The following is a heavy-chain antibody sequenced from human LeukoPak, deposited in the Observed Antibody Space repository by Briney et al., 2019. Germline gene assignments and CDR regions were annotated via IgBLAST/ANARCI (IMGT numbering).Heavy chain of an antibody. CDR1: DGSISSRSYY. CDR3: ASHQSGGSSDDY. CDR2: IYTSGST. Sequence: SETLSLTCTVSDGSISSRSYYWSWIRQPAGKGLEWIGRIYTSGSTNYNPSLKSRVTISVDTSKNQFSLKLSSVTAADTAVYYCASHQSGGSSDDYWGQGTLVTVSS. V-gene: IGHV4-61*02. D-gene: IGHD6-13*01. J-gene: IGHJ4*02.